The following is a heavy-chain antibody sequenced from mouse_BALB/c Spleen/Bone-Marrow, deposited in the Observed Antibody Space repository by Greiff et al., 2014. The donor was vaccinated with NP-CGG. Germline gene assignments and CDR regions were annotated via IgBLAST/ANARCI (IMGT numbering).Heavy chain of an antibody. D-gene: IGHD1-1*02. CDR2: ISDGGIYT. CDR3: ARSGEKYGALDY. CDR1: GFTFSDYY. J-gene: IGHJ4*01. V-gene: IGHV5-4*02. Sequence: EVQRVESGGGLVKPGGSLKLSCTASGFTFSDYYMYWVRQTPEKRLEWVATISDGGIYTXNXDXVKGRFTIARDNAKNNLYLQMSSLKSEDTAMYYCARSGEKYGALDYSGQGTSVTVSS.